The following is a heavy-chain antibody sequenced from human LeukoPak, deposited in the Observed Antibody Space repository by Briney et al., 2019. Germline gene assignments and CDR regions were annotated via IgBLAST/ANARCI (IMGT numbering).Heavy chain of an antibody. J-gene: IGHJ4*02. Sequence: PGGSLRLSCSASGLAFSSYTMHWVRQAPGKRLEFVSGISSNGGTTSYTDSVKGRFTISRDNSKNTLHLQMSSLRGEDTAVYYCVKRNEYNYDNWGQGILVTVSS. CDR3: VKRNEYNYDN. D-gene: IGHD3-22*01. V-gene: IGHV3-64D*09. CDR1: GLAFSSYT. CDR2: ISSNGGTT.